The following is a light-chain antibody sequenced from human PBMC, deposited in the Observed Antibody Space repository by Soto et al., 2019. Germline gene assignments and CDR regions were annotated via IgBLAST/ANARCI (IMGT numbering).Light chain of an antibody. CDR2: EVT. V-gene: IGLV2-8*01. CDR1: SSDVGGYGY. J-gene: IGLJ2*01. CDR3: SSYAGINTDVV. Sequence: QSALTQPPSASGSPGQSVTISCTGTSSDVGGYGYVSWYQQHPGKAPKLMIFEVTKRASGVPNRFSGSKSGNTASLTVSGLHAEDEADDYCSSYAGINTDVVFGGGTKLTVL.